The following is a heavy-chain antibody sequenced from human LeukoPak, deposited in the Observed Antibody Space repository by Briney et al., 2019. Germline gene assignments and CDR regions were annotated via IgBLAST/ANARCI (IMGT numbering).Heavy chain of an antibody. V-gene: IGHV4-34*01. D-gene: IGHD4-17*01. CDR2: INHSGST. CDR3: ARRTTVNHWYFDL. J-gene: IGHJ2*01. Sequence: SETLSLTCAVYGGSFSGYYWSWIRQPPGKGLEWIGEINHSGSTNYNPSLKSRVTISVDTSKNQFSLKLSSVTAADTAVYYCARRTTVNHWYFDLWGRGTLVTVSS. CDR1: GGSFSGYY.